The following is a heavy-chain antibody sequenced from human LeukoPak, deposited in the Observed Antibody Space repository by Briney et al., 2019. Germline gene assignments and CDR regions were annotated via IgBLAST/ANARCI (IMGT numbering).Heavy chain of an antibody. CDR1: GDSISSYY. D-gene: IGHD3-10*01. CDR2: IYHSGST. CDR3: ARHDGGGPYYYGSGSPENAFDI. J-gene: IGHJ3*02. V-gene: IGHV4-59*08. Sequence: ASETLSLTCTVSGDSISSYYWSWIRQPPGKGLEWIGYIYHSGSTNYNPSLKSRVTISVDTSKNQFSLRLSSVTAADTAVYYCARHDGGGPYYYGSGSPENAFDIWGQGTMVTVSS.